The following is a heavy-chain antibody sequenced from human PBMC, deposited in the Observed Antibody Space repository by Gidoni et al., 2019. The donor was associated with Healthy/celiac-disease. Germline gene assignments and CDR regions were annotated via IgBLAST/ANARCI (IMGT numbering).Heavy chain of an antibody. CDR1: GFTFSSYS. V-gene: IGHV3-21*01. CDR3: ARDSSSSGDPTAIADY. CDR2: ISSSSSYI. D-gene: IGHD3-3*01. J-gene: IGHJ4*02. Sequence: EVQLVESGGGLVKPGGSLRLSCAASGFTFSSYSMNWVRQAPGKGLEWVSSISSSSSYIYYADSVKGRFTISRENAKNSLYLQMNSLRAEDTAVYYCARDSSSSGDPTAIADYWGQGTLVTVSS.